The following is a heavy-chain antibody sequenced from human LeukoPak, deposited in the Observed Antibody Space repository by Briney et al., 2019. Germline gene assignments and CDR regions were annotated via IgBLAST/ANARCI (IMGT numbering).Heavy chain of an antibody. J-gene: IGHJ4*02. CDR3: AKGYYGSGSYGWFDY. CDR1: GFTFSRYS. D-gene: IGHD3-10*01. CDR2: ISGSGDRT. V-gene: IGHV3-23*01. Sequence: GGSLRLSCAASGFTFSRYSMNWVRQAPGKGLEWVSTISGSGDRTYYADSVKGRFTISRDNSKNTLFLHMNSLRAEDTAVYSCAKGYYGSGSYGWFDYWGQGTLVTVSS.